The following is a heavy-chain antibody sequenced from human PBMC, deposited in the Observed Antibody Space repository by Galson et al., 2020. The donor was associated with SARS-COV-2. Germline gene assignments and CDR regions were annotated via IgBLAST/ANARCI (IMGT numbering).Heavy chain of an antibody. D-gene: IGHD3-10*01. V-gene: IGHV3-74*01. CDR1: GFSFSKYW. J-gene: IGHJ4*02. Sequence: GGSLRLSCAASGFSFSKYWMHWVRQVPGKGLVWVSRISTDGSGTTYADSVKGRFTISRDNAKNTLYLQMNSLRAEDTAVYYWARGSYGTGDYWGQGTLVTVSS. CDR2: ISTDGSGT. CDR3: ARGSYGTGDY.